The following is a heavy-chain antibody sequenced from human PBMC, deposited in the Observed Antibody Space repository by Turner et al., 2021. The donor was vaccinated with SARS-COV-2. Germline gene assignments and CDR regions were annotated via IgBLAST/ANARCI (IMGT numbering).Heavy chain of an antibody. Sequence: QLQLQESGPGLVKPSETLSVTCTVSGGSINTSPYYWGWVRQPPGKGLEWIGNIYYSGITYYHPSLKSRIIISIDTSKNQFSLQVTSVTAADTAIYYCASRRGGSAAYNPWGQGTLVTVSS. D-gene: IGHD6-13*01. CDR1: GGSINTSPYY. CDR3: ASRRGGSAAYNP. CDR2: IYYSGIT. J-gene: IGHJ5*02. V-gene: IGHV4-39*01.